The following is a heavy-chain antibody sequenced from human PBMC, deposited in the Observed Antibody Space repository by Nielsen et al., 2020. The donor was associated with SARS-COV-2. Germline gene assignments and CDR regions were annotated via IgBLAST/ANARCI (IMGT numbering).Heavy chain of an antibody. CDR3: ARKGQYYDILTGFRNYYYYYGMDV. Sequence: RQAPGKGLEWIGEINHSGNTYYNPSLKSRVTISVDTSKNQFSLKLSSVTAADTAVYYCARKGQYYDILTGFRNYYYYYGMDVWGQGTTVTVSS. V-gene: IGHV4-34*01. D-gene: IGHD3-9*01. J-gene: IGHJ6*02. CDR2: INHSGNT.